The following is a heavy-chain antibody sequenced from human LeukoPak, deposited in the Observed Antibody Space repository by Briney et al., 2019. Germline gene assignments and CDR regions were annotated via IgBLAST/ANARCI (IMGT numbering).Heavy chain of an antibody. D-gene: IGHD6-19*01. J-gene: IGHJ4*02. CDR1: GGSISNYY. V-gene: IGHV4-59*01. Sequence: NPAETLSLTCTVSGGSISNYYWSWIRQSPGKGLEWLGYIYQSGTTNYNPSLKSRVTISIDMSKNQYSLKLRSVTAADTAVYYCAREGYSSGWNDYWGQGILVTVFS. CDR2: IYQSGTT. CDR3: AREGYSSGWNDY.